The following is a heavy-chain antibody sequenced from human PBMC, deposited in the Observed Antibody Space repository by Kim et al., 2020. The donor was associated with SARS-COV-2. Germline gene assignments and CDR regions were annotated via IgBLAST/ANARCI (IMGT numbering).Heavy chain of an antibody. J-gene: IGHJ4*02. CDR1: GGSISSGGYY. D-gene: IGHD3-10*01. CDR3: ARTLMVRGVIIIKGYYFDY. Sequence: SETLSLTCTVSGGSISSGGYYWSWIRQHPGKGLEWIGYIYYSGSTYYNPSLKSRVTISVDTSKNQFSLKLSSVTAADTAVYYCARTLMVRGVIIIKGYYFDYWGQGTLVTVSS. CDR2: IYYSGST. V-gene: IGHV4-31*03.